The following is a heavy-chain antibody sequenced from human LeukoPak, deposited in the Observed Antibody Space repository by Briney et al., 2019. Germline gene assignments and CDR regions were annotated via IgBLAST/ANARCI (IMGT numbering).Heavy chain of an antibody. CDR3: AREGYDYVWGSYRATFDY. CDR1: GFTFDDYG. CDR2: INWNGDST. Sequence: GGSLRLSCAASGFTFDDYGMSWVRQAPGKGLEWVSGINWNGDSTGYADSVKGRFTISRDNAKNSLYLQMNSLRAEDTALYYCAREGYDYVWGSYRATFDYWGQGTLVTVSS. D-gene: IGHD3-16*02. J-gene: IGHJ4*02. V-gene: IGHV3-20*04.